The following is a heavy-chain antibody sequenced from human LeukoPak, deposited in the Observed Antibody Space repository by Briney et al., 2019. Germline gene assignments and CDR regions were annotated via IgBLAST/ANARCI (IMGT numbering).Heavy chain of an antibody. CDR1: GGSISSSSYY. D-gene: IGHD6-6*01. CDR2: INHSGST. CDR3: ARVRLDSSSPFDY. V-gene: IGHV4-39*07. J-gene: IGHJ4*02. Sequence: PSETLSLTCTVSGGSISSSSYYWSWIRQPPGKGLEWIGEINHSGSTNYNPSLKSRVTISVDTSKNQFSLKLSSVTAADTAVYYCARVRLDSSSPFDYWGQGTLVTVSS.